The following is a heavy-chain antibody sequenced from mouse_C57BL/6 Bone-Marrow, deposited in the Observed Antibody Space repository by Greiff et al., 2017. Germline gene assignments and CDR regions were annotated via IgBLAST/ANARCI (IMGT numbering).Heavy chain of an antibody. Sequence: EVKLMESGPGLVKPSQSLSLTCSVTGYSITSGYYWNWIRQFPGNKLEWMGYISYDGSNNYNPSLKNRISITRDTSKNQFFLTLNSVTTEDTATYYCAREGYYCDYWGQGTTLTVSS. CDR3: AREGYYCDY. V-gene: IGHV3-6*01. CDR1: GYSITSGYY. CDR2: ISYDGSN. J-gene: IGHJ2*01.